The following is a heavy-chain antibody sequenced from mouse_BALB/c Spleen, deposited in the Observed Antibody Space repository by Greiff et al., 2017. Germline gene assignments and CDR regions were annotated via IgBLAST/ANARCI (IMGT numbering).Heavy chain of an antibody. V-gene: IGHV5-4*02. CDR3: ARAGGYGNFYYAMDY. J-gene: IGHJ4*01. D-gene: IGHD2-1*01. CDR1: GFTFSDYY. CDR2: ISDGGSYT. Sequence: DVMLVESGGGLVKPGGSLKLSCAASGFTFSDYYMYWVRQTPEKRLEWVATISDGGSYTYYPDSVKGRFTISRDNAKNNLYLQMSSLKSEDTAMYYCARAGGYGNFYYAMDYWGQGTSVTVSS.